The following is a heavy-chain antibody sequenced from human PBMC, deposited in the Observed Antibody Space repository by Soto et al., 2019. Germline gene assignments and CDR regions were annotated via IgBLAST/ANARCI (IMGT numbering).Heavy chain of an antibody. Sequence: GGSLRLSCAASGFTFSSYAMSWVRQAPGKGLEWVSAISGSGGSTYYADSMKGRFTISRDNSKNTLYLQMNSLRAEDTAVYYCAKDNSSSSFYFDYWGQGTLVTVSS. D-gene: IGHD6-6*01. V-gene: IGHV3-23*01. CDR1: GFTFSSYA. CDR3: AKDNSSSSFYFDY. J-gene: IGHJ4*02. CDR2: ISGSGGST.